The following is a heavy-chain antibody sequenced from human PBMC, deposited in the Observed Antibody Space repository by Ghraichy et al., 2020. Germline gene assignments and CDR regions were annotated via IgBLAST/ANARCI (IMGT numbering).Heavy chain of an antibody. D-gene: IGHD5-18*01. CDR1: GGSISSYY. J-gene: IGHJ4*02. V-gene: IGHV4-59*08. CDR2: IYYSGST. Sequence: SQTLSLTCTVSGGSISSYYWSWIRQPPGKGLEWIGYIYYSGSTYYNPSLKSRVTISVDTSKNKFSLKLSSVTAADTAVYYCVRRGYSYGYLDYWGQGTLVTVSS. CDR3: VRRGYSYGYLDY.